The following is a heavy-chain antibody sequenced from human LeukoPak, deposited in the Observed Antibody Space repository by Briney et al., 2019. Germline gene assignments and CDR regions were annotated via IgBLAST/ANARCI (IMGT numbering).Heavy chain of an antibody. V-gene: IGHV1-2*02. CDR3: ARPGVTPDTNWFDS. CDR2: INPNSGGT. J-gene: IGHJ5*01. CDR1: GYTFTDYY. D-gene: IGHD5-18*01. Sequence: ASVKVSCKASGYTFTDYYVHWVRQAPGQGLEWMGWINPNSGGTIYVQKFQGRITMTRDTSISTAYMELRGLKSDDTAVYYCARPGVTPDTNWFDSWGQGTLVNVSS.